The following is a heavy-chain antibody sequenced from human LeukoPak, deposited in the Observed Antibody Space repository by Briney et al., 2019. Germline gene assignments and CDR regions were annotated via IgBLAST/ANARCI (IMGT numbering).Heavy chain of an antibody. Sequence: GASVKVSCKASGYTFTGYYMHWVRQAPGQGLEWMGWINPNSGGTNYAQKFQGRVTMTTDTSTSTAYMELRSLRSDDTAVYYCARDPPEGAVAGTSLFDYWGQGTLVTVSS. V-gene: IGHV1-2*02. D-gene: IGHD6-19*01. J-gene: IGHJ4*02. CDR1: GYTFTGYY. CDR3: ARDPPEGAVAGTSLFDY. CDR2: INPNSGGT.